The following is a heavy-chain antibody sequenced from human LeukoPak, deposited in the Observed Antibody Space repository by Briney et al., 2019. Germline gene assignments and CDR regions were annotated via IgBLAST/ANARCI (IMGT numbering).Heavy chain of an antibody. Sequence: GRSLRLSCAASGFTFSSYAMHWVRQAPGKGLEWVAVISYDGSNKYYADSVKGRFTISRDHSKNTLYLQMNSLRAEDTAVYYCARDSYNYDSSGIDYWGQGTLVTVSS. CDR3: ARDSYNYDSSGIDY. D-gene: IGHD3-22*01. CDR2: ISYDGSNK. J-gene: IGHJ4*02. CDR1: GFTFSSYA. V-gene: IGHV3-30-3*01.